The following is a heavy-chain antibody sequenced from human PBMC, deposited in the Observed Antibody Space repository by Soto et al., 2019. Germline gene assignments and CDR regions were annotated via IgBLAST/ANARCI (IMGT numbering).Heavy chain of an antibody. D-gene: IGHD3-3*01. V-gene: IGHV3-33*01. Sequence: GGSLRLSCVASGFTFSYHGMHWVRQAPGEGLDWVAIIWDDGSNQQYADSVKGRFTISRDNSRNMEYLQMNSLRADDSALYYCARNFGNYRLDGWGQGTLVTVSS. CDR2: IWDDGSNQ. J-gene: IGHJ4*02. CDR1: GFTFSYHG. CDR3: ARNFGNYRLDG.